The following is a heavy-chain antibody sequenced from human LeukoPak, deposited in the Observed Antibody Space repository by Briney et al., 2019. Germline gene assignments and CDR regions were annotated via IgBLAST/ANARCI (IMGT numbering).Heavy chain of an antibody. V-gene: IGHV3-48*04. CDR1: GFTFRSYT. Sequence: GGSLRLSCAASGFTFRSYTMNWVRQAPGKGLEWVSYISSSGSTIYYADSVKGRFTISRDNAKNSLYLQMNSLRAEDTAVYYCARDTDIVATGRAFDIWGQGTMVTVSS. CDR2: ISSSGSTI. J-gene: IGHJ3*02. D-gene: IGHD5-12*01. CDR3: ARDTDIVATGRAFDI.